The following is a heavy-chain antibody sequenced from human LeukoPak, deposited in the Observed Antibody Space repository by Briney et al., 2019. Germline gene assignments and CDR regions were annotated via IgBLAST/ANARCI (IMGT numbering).Heavy chain of an antibody. Sequence: GGSLRLSCAASGFTFNNYWMTWVRQAPGKGLEWVANIKQDGSEKYYVDSVKGRFTISRDNAKNSLYLQMNSLRAEDTAVYYCAIVNYYDSFFDYWGQGTLVTVSS. V-gene: IGHV3-7*01. CDR2: IKQDGSEK. CDR3: AIVNYYDSFFDY. D-gene: IGHD3-22*01. J-gene: IGHJ4*02. CDR1: GFTFNNYW.